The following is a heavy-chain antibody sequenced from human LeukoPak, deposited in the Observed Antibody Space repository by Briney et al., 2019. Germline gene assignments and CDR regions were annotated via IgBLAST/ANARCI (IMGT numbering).Heavy chain of an antibody. CDR3: ARESKQLTPFDL. CDR2: INHSGST. V-gene: IGHV4-34*01. D-gene: IGHD6-6*01. J-gene: IGHJ2*01. CDR1: GGSFSGYY. Sequence: SETLSLTCAVYGGSFSGYYWSWIRQPPGKGLEWIGEINHSGSTNYNPSLKSRVTISVDTSKNQFSLKLSSVTAADTAVYYCARESKQLTPFDLWGRGTLVTVSS.